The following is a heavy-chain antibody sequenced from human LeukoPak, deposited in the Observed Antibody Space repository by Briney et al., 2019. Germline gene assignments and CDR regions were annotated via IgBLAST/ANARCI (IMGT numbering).Heavy chain of an antibody. CDR3: ARTKIRFLAPYFDY. CDR1: GGSISSGY. J-gene: IGHJ4*02. V-gene: IGHV4-59*01. CDR2: IYYSGST. D-gene: IGHD3-3*01. Sequence: PSETLSLTCTVSGGSISSGYWSWIRQPPGKGLEWIGYIYYSGSTNYNPSLKSRVTISVDTSKNQFSLRLSSVTAADTAVYYCARTKIRFLAPYFDYWGQGTLVTVSS.